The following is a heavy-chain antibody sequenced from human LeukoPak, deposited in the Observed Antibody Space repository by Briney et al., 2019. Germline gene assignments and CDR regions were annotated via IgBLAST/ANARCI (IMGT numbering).Heavy chain of an antibody. V-gene: IGHV3-15*01. CDR2: IKRKSDGGRT. J-gene: IGHJ3*02. CDR1: GFTCSNAW. D-gene: IGHD2-15*01. Sequence: GGSLTLSCAASGFTCSNAWMSWFRQAPGKGLEWVGRIKRKSDGGRTDYAAPPKGIFSVSRDDSKNTLYLQMNSLKTEDTAVYYCSTGSSGGSSTNAFDIWGQGTIVTVSS. CDR3: STGSSGGSSTNAFDI.